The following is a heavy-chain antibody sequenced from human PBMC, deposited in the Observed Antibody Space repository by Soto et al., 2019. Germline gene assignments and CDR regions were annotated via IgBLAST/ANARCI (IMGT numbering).Heavy chain of an antibody. Sequence: NPSETLSLTCTVSGGSISSYYWSWIRQPPGKGLEWIGYIYYSGSTNYNPSLKSRVTISVDTSKNQFSLKLSSVTAADTAVYYCARAAHTLDIVVVPAAPSPYYFDYWGQGTLVTVSS. CDR2: IYYSGST. CDR3: ARAAHTLDIVVVPAAPSPYYFDY. V-gene: IGHV4-59*01. D-gene: IGHD2-2*01. J-gene: IGHJ4*02. CDR1: GGSISSYY.